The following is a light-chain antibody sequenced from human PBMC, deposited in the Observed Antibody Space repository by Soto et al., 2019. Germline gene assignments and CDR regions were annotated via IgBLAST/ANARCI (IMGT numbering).Light chain of an antibody. Sequence: QSALTQPPSVSGSPGQSVTISCTGTSSDIGSYNRVSWYQQPPGAAPKLMICEVNNRPSGVPERFSGSKSGNTASLTIFGLQAEDEADYYCSSFTTIDTYVFGTGTKLTVL. CDR3: SSFTTIDTYV. CDR2: EVN. J-gene: IGLJ1*01. V-gene: IGLV2-18*02. CDR1: SSDIGSYNR.